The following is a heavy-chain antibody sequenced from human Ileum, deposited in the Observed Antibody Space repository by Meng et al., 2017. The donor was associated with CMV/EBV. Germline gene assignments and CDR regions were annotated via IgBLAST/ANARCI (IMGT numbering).Heavy chain of an antibody. Sequence: QMQLQESGPYLVKPLQTLSLTCTVSGDFTNNFYWSWRRHPGGKRLQWIGLISASGSDNYNPPLKSRVTMSVATSKKQFSLKLSSVTAADTAVYYCARSVLRGIYVDYWGQGTLVTVSS. CDR3: ARSVLRGIYVDY. J-gene: IGHJ4*02. D-gene: IGHD2-8*01. CDR1: GDFTNNFY. CDR2: ISASGSD. V-gene: IGHV4-4*07.